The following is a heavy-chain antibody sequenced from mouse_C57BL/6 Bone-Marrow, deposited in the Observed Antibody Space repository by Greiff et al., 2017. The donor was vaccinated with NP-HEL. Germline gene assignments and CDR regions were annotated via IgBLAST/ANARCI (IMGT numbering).Heavy chain of an antibody. CDR3: ARDYDYDWFAY. CDR2: IDPANGNT. D-gene: IGHD2-4*01. V-gene: IGHV14-3*01. CDR1: GYTFTSYW. Sequence: VQLQQPGAELVMPGASVKLSCKASGYTFTSYWMHWVKQRPGQGLEWIGRIDPANGNTKYAPKFQGKATITADTSSNTAYLQLSSLTSEDTAIYYCARDYDYDWFAYWGQGTLVTVSA. J-gene: IGHJ3*01.